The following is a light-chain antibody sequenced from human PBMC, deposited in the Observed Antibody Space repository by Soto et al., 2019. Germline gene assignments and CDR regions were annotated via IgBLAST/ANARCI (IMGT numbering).Light chain of an antibody. Sequence: ETVMTQSPATLSVSPGESVTLSCRASQSISTNLAWYQQRPGQAPRLLIFGASRRATDIPARFSGSGSYTEFTLTISSLQSEDFAVYYCLQYNNRPPYTFGQGTRLEI. V-gene: IGKV3-15*01. CDR2: GAS. CDR3: LQYNNRPPYT. CDR1: QSISTN. J-gene: IGKJ2*01.